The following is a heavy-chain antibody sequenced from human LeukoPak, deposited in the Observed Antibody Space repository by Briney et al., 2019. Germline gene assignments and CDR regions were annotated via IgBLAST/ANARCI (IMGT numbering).Heavy chain of an antibody. J-gene: IGHJ5*02. CDR1: GYTFTSYD. Sequence: SVKVSCKASGYTFTSYDINWVRQAPGQGLEWMGGIIPIFGTANYAQKFQGRVTITADKSTSTAYMELSSLRSEDTAVYYCARAGGQQWLVENWFDPWGQGTLVTVSS. CDR2: IIPIFGTA. V-gene: IGHV1-69*06. D-gene: IGHD6-19*01. CDR3: ARAGGQQWLVENWFDP.